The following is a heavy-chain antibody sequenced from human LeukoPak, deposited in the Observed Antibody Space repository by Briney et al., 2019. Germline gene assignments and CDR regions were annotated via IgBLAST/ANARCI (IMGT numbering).Heavy chain of an antibody. V-gene: IGHV3-48*01. Sequence: GGSLRLSCAASGFTFNSYSMNWVRQAPGKGLEWVSYISESSTTIYYADSVKGRFTISRDNAKNTLYLQMNSLRAEDTAVYYCAKDHYDYIGGTYRDFDYWGQGTLVTVSS. CDR3: AKDHYDYIGGTYRDFDY. CDR2: ISESSTTI. J-gene: IGHJ4*02. D-gene: IGHD3-16*02. CDR1: GFTFNSYS.